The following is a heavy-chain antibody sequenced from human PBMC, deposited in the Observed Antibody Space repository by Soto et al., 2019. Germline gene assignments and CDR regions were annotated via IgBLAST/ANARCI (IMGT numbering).Heavy chain of an antibody. CDR2: IYPSGSDT. Sequence: GESLKISCKASGYSFSSYWIGWVRQLPGKGLEWMGIIYPSGSDTRYSPSFRGQVIISADRSISTAYLQWSSLKASDTGTYYCVRRVGSSWRYFDSWGLGTLVTVSS. CDR3: VRRVGSSWRYFDS. CDR1: GYSFSSYW. J-gene: IGHJ4*02. D-gene: IGHD6-13*01. V-gene: IGHV5-51*01.